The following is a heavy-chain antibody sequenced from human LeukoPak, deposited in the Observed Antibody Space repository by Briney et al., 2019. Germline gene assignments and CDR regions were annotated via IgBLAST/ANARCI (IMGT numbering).Heavy chain of an antibody. Sequence: PSETLSLTCAVYGGSFSGYYWSWIRQPPGKGLEWIGEINHSGSTNYNPSLKSRVTISVDTSKNQFSLKLSSVTAADTAVYYCARRKWFGESDFDYWGQGTLVTVSS. CDR2: INHSGST. CDR3: ARRKWFGESDFDY. CDR1: GGSFSGYY. J-gene: IGHJ4*02. D-gene: IGHD3-10*01. V-gene: IGHV4-34*01.